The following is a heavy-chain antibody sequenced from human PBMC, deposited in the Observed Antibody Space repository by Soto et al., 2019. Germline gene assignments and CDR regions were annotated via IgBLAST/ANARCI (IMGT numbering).Heavy chain of an antibody. Sequence: QVQLQESGPGLVKPSETLSLTCTVSGDSINDYYWTWIRQPPGAGLEWIGYIHYSGLTNYNPSLRSRVPISMDTSKNQFFLKLTSMAAADTAVYYCARRWSGIDFWGQGTLVIVSS. CDR2: IHYSGLT. D-gene: IGHD3-3*01. CDR1: GDSINDYY. CDR3: ARRWSGIDF. J-gene: IGHJ4*02. V-gene: IGHV4-59*01.